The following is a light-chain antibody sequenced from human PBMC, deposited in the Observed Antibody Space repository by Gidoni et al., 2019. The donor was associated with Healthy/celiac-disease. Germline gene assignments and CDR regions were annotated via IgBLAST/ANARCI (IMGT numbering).Light chain of an antibody. CDR1: QGISNY. CDR3: QKYNSAPRWT. J-gene: IGKJ1*01. Sequence: DIQLTQSPSSLSASVGDRVTITCRASQGISNYLAWYQQKPGKVPKLLIYAASTLQSGVPSRFSSSGSGTDFTLTISSLQPEDVATYYCQKYNSAPRWTFGQGTKVEIK. V-gene: IGKV1-27*01. CDR2: AAS.